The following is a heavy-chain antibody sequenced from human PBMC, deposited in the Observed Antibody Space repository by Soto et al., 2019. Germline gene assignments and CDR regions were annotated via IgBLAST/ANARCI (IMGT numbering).Heavy chain of an antibody. CDR3: AQDRGGGWIQDAFDH. V-gene: IGHV3-30*18. J-gene: IGHJ4*02. CDR1: GFTFSSYG. Sequence: QVQLEESGGGVVQPGRSLRLSCAASGFTFSSYGMHWVRQAPGKGLEWVAVISYDGTSTDFADSVKGRFTISRDNSKNALFLEMKSLGAEYTAVYDCAQDRGGGWIQDAFDHWGQGTLVTVSS. D-gene: IGHD5-18*01. CDR2: ISYDGTST.